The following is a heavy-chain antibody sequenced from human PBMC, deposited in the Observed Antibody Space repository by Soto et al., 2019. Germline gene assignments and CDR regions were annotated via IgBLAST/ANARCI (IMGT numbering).Heavy chain of an antibody. V-gene: IGHV1-18*01. D-gene: IGHD2-15*01. J-gene: IGHJ5*02. Sequence: QVQLVQSGAEVKKPGASVKVSCKASGYTFTSYGISWVRQAPGQGLEWMGWISVYNGNTNYAQKFQGRVTISTDTFTSTAYMELKGLRSDDTAVYYCARDKEVVPCDPWGQGTLVTVSS. CDR1: GYTFTSYG. CDR2: ISVYNGNT. CDR3: ARDKEVVPCDP.